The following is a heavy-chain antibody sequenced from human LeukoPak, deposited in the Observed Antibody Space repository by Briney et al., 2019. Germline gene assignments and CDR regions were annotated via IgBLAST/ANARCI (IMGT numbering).Heavy chain of an antibody. CDR1: GGSISSYY. J-gene: IGHJ6*03. CDR3: ARGDYYYYMDV. CDR2: ICYSGST. V-gene: IGHV4-59*01. Sequence: SETLSLTCTVSGGSISSYYWSWIRQPPGKGLEWIGYICYSGSTNYNPSLKSRVTISVDTSKNQFSLKLSSVTAADTAVYYCARGDYYYYMDVWGKGTTVTISS.